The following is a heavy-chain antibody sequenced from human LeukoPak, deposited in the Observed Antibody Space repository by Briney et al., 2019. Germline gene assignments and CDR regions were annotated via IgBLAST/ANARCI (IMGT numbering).Heavy chain of an antibody. CDR1: GGSISSYY. Sequence: NPSETLSLTCTVSGGSISSYYWSWIRQPPGKGLEWIGYIYYSGSTNYNPSLKSRVTISIDTSKKQFYLKLNSVTAADTAMYFCAREDFYDSSGPGEFDPWGQGTLVIVSS. CDR3: AREDFYDSSGPGEFDP. V-gene: IGHV4-59*01. CDR2: IYYSGST. D-gene: IGHD3-22*01. J-gene: IGHJ5*02.